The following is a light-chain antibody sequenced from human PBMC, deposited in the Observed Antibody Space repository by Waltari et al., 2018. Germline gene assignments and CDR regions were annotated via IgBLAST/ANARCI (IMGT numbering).Light chain of an antibody. CDR1: QRVSSK. Sequence: EIVMTQSPGTLSVSPGEGATLPGRASQRVSSKVAWYQQRPGQAPRLLIFGASTRATGIPARFSGSESGTEFTLTISSLQSEDSGVYFCQQYTTRPLTFGGGTKVEI. CDR2: GAS. CDR3: QQYTTRPLT. V-gene: IGKV3-15*01. J-gene: IGKJ4*01.